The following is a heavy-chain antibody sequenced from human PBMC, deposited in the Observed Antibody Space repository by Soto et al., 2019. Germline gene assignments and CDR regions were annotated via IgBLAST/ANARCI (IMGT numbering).Heavy chain of an antibody. Sequence: QVQLVESGGGVVQPGRSLRLSCAASGFTFSSYGMHWVRQAPGKGLEWVAVISYDGSNKYYADSVKGRFTISRDNSKNTLYLQMNSLRAEDTAVYYCAKDLYQLLNSPHDYWGQGSLVTVSS. CDR2: ISYDGSNK. CDR3: AKDLYQLLNSPHDY. D-gene: IGHD2-2*01. V-gene: IGHV3-30*18. J-gene: IGHJ4*02. CDR1: GFTFSSYG.